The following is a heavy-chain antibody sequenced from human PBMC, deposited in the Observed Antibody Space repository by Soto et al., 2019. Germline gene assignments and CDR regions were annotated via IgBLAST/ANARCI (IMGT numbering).Heavy chain of an antibody. V-gene: IGHV1-18*01. CDR2: ISAYNGNT. Sequence: ASVKVSCKASGYTFTSYGISWVRQAPGQGLEWMGWISAYNGNTNYAQKLQGRVTMTTDTSTSTAYMELRSLRSDDTAAYYCGRGYCSGGSCGEGFDPWGQGTLVTVSS. D-gene: IGHD2-15*01. CDR1: GYTFTSYG. J-gene: IGHJ5*02. CDR3: GRGYCSGGSCGEGFDP.